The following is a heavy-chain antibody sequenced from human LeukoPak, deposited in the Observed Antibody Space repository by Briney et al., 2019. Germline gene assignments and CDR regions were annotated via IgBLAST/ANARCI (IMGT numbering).Heavy chain of an antibody. V-gene: IGHV4-4*07. CDR2: IYTSGST. D-gene: IGHD5-12*01. CDR3: ARLGGYEYYYYMDV. CDR1: GGSISSYY. J-gene: IGHJ6*03. Sequence: SETLSLTCTVSGGSISSYYWCWIRQPAGKGLKWIGRIYTSGSTNYNPSLKSRVTMSVDTSKNQFSLKLSSVTAADTAVYYCARLGGYEYYYYMDVWGKGATVTVSS.